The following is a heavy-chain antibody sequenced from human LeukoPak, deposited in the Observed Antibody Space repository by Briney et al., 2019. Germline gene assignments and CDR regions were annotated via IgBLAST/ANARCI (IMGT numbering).Heavy chain of an antibody. CDR3: AKGSGGSWYCEYFQH. D-gene: IGHD6-13*01. CDR2: ISGSGGST. Sequence: PGGSLRLSCAASGFTFSSYAMSWVRQAPGKGLEWVSAISGSGGSTYCADSVKGRFTISRDNSKNTLYLQMNSLRAEDTAVYYCAKGSGGSWYCEYFQHWGQGTLVTVSS. V-gene: IGHV3-23*01. J-gene: IGHJ1*01. CDR1: GFTFSSYA.